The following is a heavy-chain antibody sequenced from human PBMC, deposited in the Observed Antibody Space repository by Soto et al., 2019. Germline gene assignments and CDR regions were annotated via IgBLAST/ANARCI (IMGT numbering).Heavy chain of an antibody. CDR2: INHSGST. J-gene: IGHJ6*02. D-gene: IGHD2-15*01. CDR1: GGSFSGYY. V-gene: IGHV4-34*01. Sequence: QVQLQQGGAGLLKPSETLSLTCAVYGGSFSGYYWSWIRQPPGKGLEWIGEINHSGSTNYNPSLKSRVTISVDTSKNQFSLKLSSVTAADTAVYYCASPQAAYYGMDVWGQGTTVTVSS. CDR3: ASPQAAYYGMDV.